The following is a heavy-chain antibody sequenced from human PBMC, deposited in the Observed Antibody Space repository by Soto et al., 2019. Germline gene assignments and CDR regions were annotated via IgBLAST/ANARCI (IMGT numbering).Heavy chain of an antibody. CDR3: AREIHSSSGYFGMDV. V-gene: IGHV3-21*01. CDR2: ISDSSRYI. Sequence: GGSLRLSCAAPGFTFSTYSMNWVRQAPGNGLEWVSSISDSSRYIYNADSVKGRFTISRDNAKNSLYLQMNSLRAEDTAVYYCAREIHSSSGYFGMDVCGQGTTLTVSS. D-gene: IGHD6-6*01. CDR1: GFTFSTYS. J-gene: IGHJ6*02.